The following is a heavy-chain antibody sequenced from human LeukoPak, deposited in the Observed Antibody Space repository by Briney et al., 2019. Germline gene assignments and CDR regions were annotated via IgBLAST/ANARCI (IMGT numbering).Heavy chain of an antibody. CDR1: GYSISSGYY. J-gene: IGHJ6*03. D-gene: IGHD2-15*01. V-gene: IGHV4-38-2*02. CDR3: ARGGRKSRGVDIVRKKETDYYYMDV. Sequence: SETLSLTCTVSGYSISSGYYWSWIRQPPGKGLEWIGEINHSGSTNYNPSLKSRVTISVDTSKNQFSLKLSSVTAADTAVYYCARGGRKSRGVDIVRKKETDYYYMDVWGKGTTVTVSS. CDR2: INHSGST.